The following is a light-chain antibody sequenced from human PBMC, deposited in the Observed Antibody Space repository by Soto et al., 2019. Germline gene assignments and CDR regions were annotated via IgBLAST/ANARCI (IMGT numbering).Light chain of an antibody. CDR2: EVS. CDR1: SSDIGTYNY. CDR3: SSYTTSSTQV. Sequence: SALTQPASVSGSPGQSITISCTGTSSDIGTYNYVSWYQQHPGKVPKLMIYEVSNRPSGVSNRFSGSKSGNTASLAISGLQAEDEADYYCSSYTTSSTQVFGGGTKLTVL. J-gene: IGLJ3*02. V-gene: IGLV2-14*01.